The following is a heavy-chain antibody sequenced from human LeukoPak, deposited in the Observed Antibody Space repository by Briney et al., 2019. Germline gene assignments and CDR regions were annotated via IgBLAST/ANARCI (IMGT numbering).Heavy chain of an antibody. J-gene: IGHJ4*02. CDR1: GFTFSSYA. D-gene: IGHD3-22*01. Sequence: PGGSLRLSCAAPGFTFSSYAMSWVRQAPGKGLEWVSSVSGSGGSTYYADSVKGRFTISRDNSKSTLFLQMNSLRAEDTAVYYCAKSSYYDSSGYYREYYFDYWGQGTLVTVSS. CDR2: VSGSGGST. CDR3: AKSSYYDSSGYYREYYFDY. V-gene: IGHV3-23*01.